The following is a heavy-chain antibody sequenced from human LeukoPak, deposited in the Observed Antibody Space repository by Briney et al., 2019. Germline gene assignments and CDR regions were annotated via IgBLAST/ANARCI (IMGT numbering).Heavy chain of an antibody. CDR2: IIPIFGTP. V-gene: IGHV1-69*13. CDR1: GGTFSNYA. CDR3: ASAGTADVDTAMVYFDY. D-gene: IGHD5-18*01. J-gene: IGHJ4*02. Sequence: ASVKVSCKASGGTFSNYAISWVRQAPGQGLEWMGGIIPIFGTPNYAHKLQGRVTITGDESKSTVYMELSSLRSEDTDVYYSASAGTADVDTAMVYFDYWGQGTLVTVSS.